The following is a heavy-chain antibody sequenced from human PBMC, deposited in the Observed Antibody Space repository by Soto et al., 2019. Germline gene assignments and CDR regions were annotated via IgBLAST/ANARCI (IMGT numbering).Heavy chain of an antibody. D-gene: IGHD3-16*01. CDR1: GASMRSDTLY. V-gene: IGHV4-39*01. CDR2: IQYSGRT. CDR3: VRRARPAYVWGGIGY. J-gene: IGHJ4*02. Sequence: QLQLQESGPSLVKPSETLSLTCTVSGASMRSDTLYWGWLRQPPGKGLEWIGSIQYSGRTSYNPSLKSRVTISVDTSKSQFSLNLNSVTAADTAVYYCVRRARPAYVWGGIGYWGQGILVTVFS.